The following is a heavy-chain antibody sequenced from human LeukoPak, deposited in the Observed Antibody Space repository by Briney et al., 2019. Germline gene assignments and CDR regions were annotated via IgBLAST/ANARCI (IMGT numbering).Heavy chain of an antibody. D-gene: IGHD6-13*01. J-gene: IGHJ4*02. Sequence: TGGSLRLSCAASGFTFDDYGMSWVRQAPGKGLEWVSGINWNGGSTGYADSVKGRFTISRDNAKNTLYLQMNSLRAEDTALYHCARWVAAAGSDYWGQGTLVTVSS. V-gene: IGHV3-20*01. CDR3: ARWVAAAGSDY. CDR2: INWNGGST. CDR1: GFTFDDYG.